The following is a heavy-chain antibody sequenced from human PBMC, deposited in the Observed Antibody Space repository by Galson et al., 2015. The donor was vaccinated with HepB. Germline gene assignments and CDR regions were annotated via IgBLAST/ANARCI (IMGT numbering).Heavy chain of an antibody. Sequence: SLRLPCAASGFTFSNAWMSWVRQAPGKGLEWVGRIKSKTDGGTTDYAAPVKGRFTISRDDSKNTLYLQMNSLKTEDTAVYYCTTGDCSSTSCYDFDYWGQGTLVTVSS. D-gene: IGHD2-2*01. J-gene: IGHJ4*02. CDR1: GFTFSNAW. CDR3: TTGDCSSTSCYDFDY. V-gene: IGHV3-15*01. CDR2: IKSKTDGGTT.